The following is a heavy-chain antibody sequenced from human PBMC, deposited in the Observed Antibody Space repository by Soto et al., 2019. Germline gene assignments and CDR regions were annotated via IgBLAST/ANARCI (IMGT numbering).Heavy chain of an antibody. V-gene: IGHV3-48*01. D-gene: IGHD6-19*01. Sequence: EVQLVESGGGLVQPGGSLRLSCAASGFTFSSYSMNWVRQAPGKGLEWVSYISSSSSTIYYADSVKGRFTISRDNAKNQLYMQMNSLRAEATAVYYCARDSGSRWPNFDYWGQGNMVTVSS. CDR1: GFTFSSYS. CDR3: ARDSGSRWPNFDY. J-gene: IGHJ4*02. CDR2: ISSSSSTI.